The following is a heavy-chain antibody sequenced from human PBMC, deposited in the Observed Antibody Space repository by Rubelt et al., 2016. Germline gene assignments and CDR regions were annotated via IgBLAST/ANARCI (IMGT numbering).Heavy chain of an antibody. J-gene: IGHJ6*02. D-gene: IGHD3-10*01. Sequence: KASGYTFTSYGISWVRQAPGQGLEWMGWISAYNGNTNYAQKLQGRVTMTTDTSTSTAYMELRSLRSDDTAVYYCARDAFAWFGELSRTYYGLDVWGQGTTVTVSS. V-gene: IGHV1-18*01. CDR2: ISAYNGNT. CDR1: GYTFTSYG. CDR3: ARDAFAWFGELSRTYYGLDV.